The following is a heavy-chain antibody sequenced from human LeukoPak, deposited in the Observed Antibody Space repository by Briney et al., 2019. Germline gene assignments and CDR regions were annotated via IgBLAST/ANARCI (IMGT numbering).Heavy chain of an antibody. J-gene: IGHJ4*02. V-gene: IGHV4-59*11. CDR3: ARDGGGGFDY. Sequence: SETLSLTCTVSGASIRSHYWSWIRQPPAKGLEWIGYMYYSGSTNYNPSLKSRVTISVDTSKNQFSLKLSSVTAADTAVYYCARDGGGGFDYWGQGTLVTVSS. D-gene: IGHD3-16*01. CDR1: GASIRSHY. CDR2: MYYSGST.